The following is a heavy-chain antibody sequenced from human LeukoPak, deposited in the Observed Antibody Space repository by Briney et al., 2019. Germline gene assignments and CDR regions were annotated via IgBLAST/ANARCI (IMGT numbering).Heavy chain of an antibody. CDR3: AKQELPSWYFDL. J-gene: IGHJ2*01. Sequence: GGSLRLSCAASGFTFSSYSMNWVRQAPGKGLEWVSYISSASGSIYYADSVRGRFTISRDNSKNTLYLQMNSLRAEDTAVYYCAKQELPSWYFDLWGRGTLVTVSS. V-gene: IGHV3-48*01. CDR2: ISSASGSI. D-gene: IGHD1-7*01. CDR1: GFTFSSYS.